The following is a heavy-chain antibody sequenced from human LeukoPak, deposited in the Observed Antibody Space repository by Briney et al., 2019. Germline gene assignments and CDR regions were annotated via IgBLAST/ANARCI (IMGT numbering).Heavy chain of an antibody. CDR2: ISYDGSNK. CDR1: GFTFSSYG. J-gene: IGHJ6*02. V-gene: IGHV3-30*18. Sequence: PGGSLRLSCAASGFTFSSYGMHWVRQAPGKGLEWVAVISYDGSNKYYADSVKGRFTISRDNSKNTLYLQMNSLRAEDTAVYYCAKAKNWNYNYYYGKDVWGQGTTVTVSS. CDR3: AKAKNWNYNYYYGKDV. D-gene: IGHD1-1*01.